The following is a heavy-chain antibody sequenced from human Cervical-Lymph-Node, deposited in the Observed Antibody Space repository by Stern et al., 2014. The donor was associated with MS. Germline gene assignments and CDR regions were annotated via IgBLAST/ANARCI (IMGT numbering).Heavy chain of an antibody. V-gene: IGHV1-46*01. CDR2: INRSDDDT. J-gene: IGHJ4*02. Sequence: QVQLVQSGAEVKKPGASVKVSCKASGFTFTNYYVHWVRQAPGQGLEWMGIINRSDDDTGYAQRFQGRLTVTRDTSSSTVYTELXSLRYDDTAVYYCALSAFDFWGQGTLVTVXS. D-gene: IGHD5/OR15-5a*01. CDR1: GFTFTNYY. CDR3: ALSAFDF.